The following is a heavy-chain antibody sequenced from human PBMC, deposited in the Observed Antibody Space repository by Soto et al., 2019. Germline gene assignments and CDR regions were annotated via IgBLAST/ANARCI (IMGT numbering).Heavy chain of an antibody. V-gene: IGHV4-34*01. CDR1: GGSFSGHS. D-gene: IGHD3-22*01. CDR2: INHSGRV. J-gene: IGHJ5*01. Sequence: NPPETLSLTCAVYGGSFSGHSWTWIRQSPGKGLEWIGDINHSGRVNYSPSLKSRVTISLDTSKSQFSLTLSAVTAADTAMYYCSTRAYDTNGYYRFDPWGQGTLVTV. CDR3: STRAYDTNGYYRFDP.